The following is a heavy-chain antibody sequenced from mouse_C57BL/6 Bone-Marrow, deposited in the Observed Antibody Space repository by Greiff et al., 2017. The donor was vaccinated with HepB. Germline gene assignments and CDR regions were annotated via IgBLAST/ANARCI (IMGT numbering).Heavy chain of an antibody. Sequence: QVQLQQPGAELVKPGASVKMSCKASGYTFTSYWITWVKQRPGQGLEWIGDIYPGSGSTNYNEKFKSKATLTVDTSSSTAYMQLSSLTSEDSAVYYCARVGYYGNASDTRGQGTPLTLSP. V-gene: IGHV1-55*01. J-gene: IGHJ2*01. CDR1: GYTFTSYW. D-gene: IGHD2-1*01. CDR3: ARVGYYGNASDT. CDR2: IYPGSGST.